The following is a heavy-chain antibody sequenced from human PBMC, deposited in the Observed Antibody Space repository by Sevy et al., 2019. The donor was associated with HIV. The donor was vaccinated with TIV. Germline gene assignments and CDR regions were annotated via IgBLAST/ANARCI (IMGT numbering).Heavy chain of an antibody. Sequence: SETLSLTCAVYGGSFSGYFWIWIRQPPGEGLEWIGEINHSGSTNYNPSLKSRVTVSVDTSKSQFSLKLSSVTAADTAVYYCARGRRWDLPSRQYFRYWGQGTLVTVSS. J-gene: IGHJ1*01. D-gene: IGHD1-26*01. CDR3: ARGRRWDLPSRQYFRY. CDR2: INHSGST. V-gene: IGHV4-34*01. CDR1: GGSFSGYF.